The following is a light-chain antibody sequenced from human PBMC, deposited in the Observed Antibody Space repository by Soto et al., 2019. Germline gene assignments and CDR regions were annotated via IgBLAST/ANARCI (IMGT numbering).Light chain of an antibody. CDR3: QQYDNWST. V-gene: IGKV3-20*01. J-gene: IGKJ3*01. CDR1: QRVSSAY. Sequence: EIVVTQSPGTLSLSPGERATLSCRASQRVSSAYLAWYQQKPGQPPRLLMYGASSRATGTPDRFSGSGSGTDYALPISRLEPEDLAVYDCQQYDNWSTFSPATKVDIK. CDR2: GAS.